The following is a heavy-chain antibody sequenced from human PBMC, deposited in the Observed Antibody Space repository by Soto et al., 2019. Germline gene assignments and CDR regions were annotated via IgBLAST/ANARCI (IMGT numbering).Heavy chain of an antibody. Sequence: QVQLVESGGGVVQPGRSLRLSCAASGFTFSSYGMHWVRQAPGKGLEWVAVIWYDGSNKYYADSVKGRFTISRDNSKNTLYLQMNSLRAEDTAVYYCARDNRIGEGWFDPWGQGTLVTVSS. D-gene: IGHD1-26*01. CDR2: IWYDGSNK. CDR3: ARDNRIGEGWFDP. J-gene: IGHJ5*02. CDR1: GFTFSSYG. V-gene: IGHV3-33*01.